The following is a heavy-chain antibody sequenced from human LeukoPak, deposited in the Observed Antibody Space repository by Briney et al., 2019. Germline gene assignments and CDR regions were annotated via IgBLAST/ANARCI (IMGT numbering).Heavy chain of an antibody. Sequence: QPGGSLRLSCAASGFTVSSNYMSWVRQAPGKGLEWVSVIYSGGSTYYADSVKGRFTISRDNSKNTLYLQMNSLRAEVTAVYYCANTAPHYYYDSSGYYYPYYYYYYMDVWGKGTTATVSS. CDR1: GFTVSSNY. CDR3: ANTAPHYYYDSSGYYYPYYYYYYMDV. J-gene: IGHJ6*03. CDR2: IYSGGST. V-gene: IGHV3-53*01. D-gene: IGHD3-22*01.